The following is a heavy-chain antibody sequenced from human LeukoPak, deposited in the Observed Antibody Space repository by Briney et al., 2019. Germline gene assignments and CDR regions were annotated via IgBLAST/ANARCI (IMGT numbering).Heavy chain of an antibody. D-gene: IGHD2-2*01. V-gene: IGHV3-48*01. Sequence: GGSLRLSCAASGFTFSSYAMNWVRQAPGKGLEWVSYISSSSSTIYYADSVKGRFSISRDNAKSSLYLQRNSLRAEDTAVYYCASPPFGCSSTSCYGYWGQGTLVSVSS. CDR1: GFTFSSYA. J-gene: IGHJ4*02. CDR3: ASPPFGCSSTSCYGY. CDR2: ISSSSSTI.